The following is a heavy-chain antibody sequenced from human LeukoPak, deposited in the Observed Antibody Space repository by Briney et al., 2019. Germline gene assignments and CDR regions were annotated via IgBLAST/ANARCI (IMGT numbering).Heavy chain of an antibody. J-gene: IGHJ6*03. V-gene: IGHV3-30*18. Sequence: GGSLRLSCAASGFTFSSYAMHWVRQAPGKGLEWVAVISYDGSNKYYADSVKGRFTISRDNSKNTLYLQMNSLRAEDTAVYYCAKSNGDYDYMDVWGKGTTVTVSS. CDR1: GFTFSSYA. CDR3: AKSNGDYDYMDV. CDR2: ISYDGSNK. D-gene: IGHD4-17*01.